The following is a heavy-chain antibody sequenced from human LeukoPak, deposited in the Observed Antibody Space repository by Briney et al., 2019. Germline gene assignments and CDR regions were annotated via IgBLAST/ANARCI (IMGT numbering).Heavy chain of an antibody. J-gene: IGHJ4*02. CDR3: ARALGQPYFDY. Sequence: PGGSLRLSCAASGFTFSNYGMHWVRQAPGKGLEWVALISYDGRNKFSADSVKGRFTISRDNSKNTLYLQMNSLRAEDTAVYFCARALGQPYFDYWGQGALVTVSS. D-gene: IGHD7-27*01. CDR2: ISYDGRNK. CDR1: GFTFSNYG. V-gene: IGHV3-30*03.